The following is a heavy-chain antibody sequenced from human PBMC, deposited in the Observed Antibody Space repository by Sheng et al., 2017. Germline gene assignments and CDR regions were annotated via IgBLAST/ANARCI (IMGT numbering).Heavy chain of an antibody. Sequence: QVQLVESGGGVVQPGRSLRLSCAASGFIFSNYDMHWVRQAPGKGLEWVAVIWYDGSNKYYADSVKGRFTISRDSSKNTVFLQMNTLRAEDTAIYYCARGTFYGSGSEGYWGQGTLVTVSS. CDR1: GFIFSNYD. D-gene: IGHD3-10*01. CDR2: IWYDGSNK. V-gene: IGHV3-33*01. CDR3: ARGTFYGSGSEGY. J-gene: IGHJ4*02.